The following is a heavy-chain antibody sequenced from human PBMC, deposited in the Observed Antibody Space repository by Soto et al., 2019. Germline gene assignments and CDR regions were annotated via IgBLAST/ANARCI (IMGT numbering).Heavy chain of an antibody. Sequence: SETLSLTCAVYGGSFGGYYWSWIRQPPGKGLEWIGEINHSGSTNYNPSLKSRVTISVDTSKNQFSLKLSTVTAADTAVYYCARTSSYSGSYPFDYWGQGTLVTVSS. CDR2: INHSGST. CDR3: ARTSSYSGSYPFDY. D-gene: IGHD1-26*01. V-gene: IGHV4-34*01. CDR1: GGSFGGYY. J-gene: IGHJ4*02.